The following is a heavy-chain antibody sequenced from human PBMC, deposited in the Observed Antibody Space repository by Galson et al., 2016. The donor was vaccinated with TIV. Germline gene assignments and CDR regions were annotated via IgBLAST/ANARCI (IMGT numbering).Heavy chain of an antibody. D-gene: IGHD6-13*01. Sequence: SVKVSCKASGDTFSSFSNYGFIWVRQAPGQGLEWVGWISSYNGHIEYAQKFQGRGTLTTDTSTSTAYMELRSLRSNDTAVYYCARAAKPPVPVADIWGQGTMVTVSS. CDR3: ARAAKPPVPVADI. CDR1: GDTFSSFSNYG. CDR2: ISSYNGHI. V-gene: IGHV1-18*01. J-gene: IGHJ3*02.